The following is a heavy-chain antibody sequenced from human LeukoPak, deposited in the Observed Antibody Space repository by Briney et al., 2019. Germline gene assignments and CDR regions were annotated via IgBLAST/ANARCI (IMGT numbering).Heavy chain of an antibody. CDR2: ISYSSSLT. CDR1: GFTFSSFG. J-gene: IGHJ6*02. Sequence: GGSLRLSCAATGFTFSSFGMNWVRQAPGKGLEWVSYISYSSSLTDYADSVKGRFTISRDNAKNSLSLQLNSLRDEDTAVYFCAKVIRGGYGMDVWGQGTTVTVSS. D-gene: IGHD3-10*01. CDR3: AKVIRGGYGMDV. V-gene: IGHV3-48*02.